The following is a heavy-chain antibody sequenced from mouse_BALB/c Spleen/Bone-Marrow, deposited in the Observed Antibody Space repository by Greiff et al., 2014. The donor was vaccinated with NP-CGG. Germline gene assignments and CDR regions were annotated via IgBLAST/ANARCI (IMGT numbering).Heavy chain of an antibody. CDR2: ISYSGST. V-gene: IGHV3-2*02. Sequence: VQLKESGPGLVKPSQSLSLTCTVTGYSITSDYAWNWIRQFPGNKLEWMGYISYSGSTSYNPSLKSRISITRDTSKNQFFLQLNSVTNEDTATYYCARYDYDGVDYWGQGTTPTVSS. D-gene: IGHD2-4*01. CDR3: ARYDYDGVDY. CDR1: GYSITSDYA. J-gene: IGHJ2*01.